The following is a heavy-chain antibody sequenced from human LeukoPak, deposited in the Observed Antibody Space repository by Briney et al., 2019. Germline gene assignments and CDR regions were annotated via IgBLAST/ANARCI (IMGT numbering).Heavy chain of an antibody. CDR1: GGSISAYY. CDR2: IYYSGSP. J-gene: IGHJ4*02. V-gene: IGHV4-59*01. CDR3: TRTSASTAIDY. Sequence: PSETLSLTCTVSGGSISAYYWSWIRQPPGKRLEWIGYIYYSGSPNYSPSLKSRVTMSLDTSRNQFSLKLSSVTAADTAVYYCTRTSASTAIDYWGPGTLVTVSS. D-gene: IGHD4-17*01.